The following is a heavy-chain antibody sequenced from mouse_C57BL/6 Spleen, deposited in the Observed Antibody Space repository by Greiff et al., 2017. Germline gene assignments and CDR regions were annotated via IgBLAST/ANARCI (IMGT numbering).Heavy chain of an antibody. CDR1: GYTFTSYG. J-gene: IGHJ2*01. D-gene: IGHD1-1*01. CDR2: IYPRSGNT. CDR3: ARLDYYGSSYGGDY. V-gene: IGHV1-81*01. Sequence: VQLQQSGAELARPGASVKLSCKASGYTFTSYGISWVKQRTGQGLEWIGEIYPRSGNTYYNEKFKGKATLTADKSSSTAYMELRSLTSEDSAVYFCARLDYYGSSYGGDYWGKGTTLTVSS.